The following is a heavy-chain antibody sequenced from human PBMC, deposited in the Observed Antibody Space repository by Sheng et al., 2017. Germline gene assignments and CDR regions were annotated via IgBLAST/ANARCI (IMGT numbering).Heavy chain of an antibody. Sequence: EVQLVESGGGLVQPGGTLRLSCAASGFTFSSFGMSWVRQAPGKGLEWVSGISGSGVNTYYADSVKGRFTISRDNSKNTLYLQMNSLRAEDTAVYYCAKDHNFWRVPGYFDYWGQGTLVTVSS. CDR2: ISGSGVNT. CDR1: GFTFSSFG. CDR3: AKDHNFWRVPGYFDY. V-gene: IGHV3-23*04. D-gene: IGHD3-3*01. J-gene: IGHJ4*02.